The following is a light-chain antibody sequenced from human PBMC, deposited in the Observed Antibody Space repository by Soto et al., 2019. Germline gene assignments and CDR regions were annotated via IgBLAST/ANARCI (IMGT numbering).Light chain of an antibody. J-gene: IGLJ1*01. CDR2: DVS. CDR1: SSDVGGYNY. CDR3: CSYAGSPRYV. V-gene: IGLV2-11*01. Sequence: QSVLTQPRSVSGSPGQSVTISCTRTSSDVGGYNYVSWYQQHPGKAPKVMIYDVSERPSGVPDRFSGSKSGNTASLTISGLQAEDEADYYCCSYAGSPRYVLGTGTKVTVL.